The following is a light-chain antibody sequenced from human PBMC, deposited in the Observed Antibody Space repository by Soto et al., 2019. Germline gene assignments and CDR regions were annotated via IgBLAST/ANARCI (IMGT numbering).Light chain of an antibody. Sequence: QMTQSPSTLSASVGDRVTITCRASQSISSWLAWYQQKPGKAPKLLIYDASSLESGVPSRFSGSGSGTEFTLTISSLQPDDFATYYCQQYNSYSQTFGQGTKVEIK. V-gene: IGKV1-5*01. J-gene: IGKJ1*01. CDR2: DAS. CDR1: QSISSW. CDR3: QQYNSYSQT.